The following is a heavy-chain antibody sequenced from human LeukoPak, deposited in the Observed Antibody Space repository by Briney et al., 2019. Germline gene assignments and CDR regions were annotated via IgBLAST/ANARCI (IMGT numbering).Heavy chain of an antibody. J-gene: IGHJ4*02. Sequence: AGGSLRLSCAASGFTVSSNYMSWVRQAPGKGLEWVAVISYDGSNKYYADSVKGRFTISRDNSKNTLYLQMNSLRAEDTAVYYCAKGTYFDYWGQGTLVTVSS. V-gene: IGHV3-30*18. CDR1: GFTVSSNY. CDR3: AKGTYFDY. CDR2: ISYDGSNK.